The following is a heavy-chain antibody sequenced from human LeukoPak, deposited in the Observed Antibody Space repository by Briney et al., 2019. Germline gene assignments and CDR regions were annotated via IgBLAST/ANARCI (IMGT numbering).Heavy chain of an antibody. Sequence: GGSLRLSCAASGFTFSSYGMHWVRQAPGKGLEWVAVISYDGSNKYYADSVKGRFTISRDNSKNTLYLQMNSLRAEDTAVYYCAKDGVPAAIGYFDYWGQGTQVTVSS. CDR1: GFTFSSYG. V-gene: IGHV3-30*18. D-gene: IGHD2-2*01. CDR2: ISYDGSNK. CDR3: AKDGVPAAIGYFDY. J-gene: IGHJ4*02.